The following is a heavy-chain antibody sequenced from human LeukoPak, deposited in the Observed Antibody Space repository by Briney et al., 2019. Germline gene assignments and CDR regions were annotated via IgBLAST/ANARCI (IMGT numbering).Heavy chain of an antibody. J-gene: IGHJ4*02. D-gene: IGHD3-10*01. V-gene: IGHV3-9*01. CDR1: GFTFDDYA. CDR2: ISWNSGSI. CDR3: VRHRSASDY. Sequence: PGGSLRLSCAASGFTFDDYAMHWVRQVPGRGLEWVSGISWNSGSIAYADSVKGRFTISRDNAKNSLYLQMNSLRAEDTAVYYCVRHRSASDYWGQGALVTVSS.